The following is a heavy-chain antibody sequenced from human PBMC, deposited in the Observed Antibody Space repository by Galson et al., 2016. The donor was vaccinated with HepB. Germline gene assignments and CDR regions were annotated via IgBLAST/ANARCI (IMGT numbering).Heavy chain of an antibody. CDR1: GDSISSSQYS. Sequence: SETLSLTCSVSGDSISSSQYSWGWIRQPPGKGLEWIGNIHFSGRTYYNASFKSRATISVDASKNQFSLKLSAVTAVDTAVYYCARPRGRVYCSGGTCYFPPGGSSGIDVWGPGTSVTVSS. CDR3: ARPRGRVYCSGGTCYFPPGGSSGIDV. CDR2: IHFSGRT. J-gene: IGHJ6*02. D-gene: IGHD2-15*01. V-gene: IGHV4-39*01.